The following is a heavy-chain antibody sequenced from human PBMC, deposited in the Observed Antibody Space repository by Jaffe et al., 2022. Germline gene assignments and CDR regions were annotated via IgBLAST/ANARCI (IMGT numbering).Heavy chain of an antibody. J-gene: IGHJ4*02. D-gene: IGHD3-10*01. CDR1: GFTFSSYG. CDR3: AKMGMVRGVIGFVYYFDY. CDR2: IRYDGSNK. Sequence: QVQLVESGGGVVQPGGSLRLSCAASGFTFSSYGMHWVRQAPGKGLEWVAFIRYDGSNKYYADSVKGRFTISRDNSKNTLYLQMNSLRAEDTAVYYCAKMGMVRGVIGFVYYFDYWGQGTLVTVSS. V-gene: IGHV3-30*02.